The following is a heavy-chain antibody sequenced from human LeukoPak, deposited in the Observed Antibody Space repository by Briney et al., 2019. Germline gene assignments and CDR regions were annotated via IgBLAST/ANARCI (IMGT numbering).Heavy chain of an antibody. CDR2: LYYSGSA. J-gene: IGHJ4*02. CDR1: DGSMSSYY. D-gene: IGHD3-10*01. V-gene: IGHV4-59*01. Sequence: SETLSLTCTVSDGSMSSYYWSWIRQPAGKGLEWIGYLYYSGSANYNPSLKSRVTISVDTSKNQFSLKLSSVTAADTAVYYCARWAGPGLFDYWGQGTLVTVSS. CDR3: ARWAGPGLFDY.